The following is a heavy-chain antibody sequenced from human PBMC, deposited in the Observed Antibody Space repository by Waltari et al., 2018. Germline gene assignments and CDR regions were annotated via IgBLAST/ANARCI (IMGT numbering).Heavy chain of an antibody. D-gene: IGHD1-26*01. V-gene: IGHV3-48*03. CDR3: ARRGGIVTPLDV. CDR2: ISSGITI. J-gene: IGHJ6*03. Sequence: EVQLVESGGGLAQPGGSLRLSCAASGFPFSCYDMMWVRQAPGKVLESVSYISSGITIYYADSVKGRFTISRDNARNSLFLQMTSLRVEDTAVYYCARRGGIVTPLDVWGKGTTVTVSS. CDR1: GFPFSCYD.